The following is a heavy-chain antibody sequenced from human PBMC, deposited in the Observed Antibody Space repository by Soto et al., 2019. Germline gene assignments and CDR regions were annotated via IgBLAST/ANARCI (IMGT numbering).Heavy chain of an antibody. CDR1: GFSLSTRDVG. CDR3: AHWRGGVASF. Sequence: QITLNESGPTLVKPTQTLTLTCTFSGFSLSTRDVGVGWIRQPPGKALEWLGVIYWDDDKSYSPSLKSRLTITKDTSKIQVVLRMPKMDPVDTATYYCAHWRGGVASFWGQGTLVTVSS. V-gene: IGHV2-5*02. D-gene: IGHD3-16*01. CDR2: IYWDDDK. J-gene: IGHJ4*02.